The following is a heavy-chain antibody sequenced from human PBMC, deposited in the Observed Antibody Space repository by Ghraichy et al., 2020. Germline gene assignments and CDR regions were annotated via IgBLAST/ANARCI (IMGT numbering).Heavy chain of an antibody. Sequence: GGSLRLSCAASGFSVNSNYMYWVRQGPGKGLEWVSAFYSGGDTYYSPSVRGRFTISRDSSKNMVYLQMNGLTAEDTAIYYCSRGVNGWYFDLWGRGTLVTV. CDR1: GFSVNSNY. D-gene: IGHD2-8*01. V-gene: IGHV3-53*01. CDR2: FYSGGDT. CDR3: SRGVNGWYFDL. J-gene: IGHJ2*01.